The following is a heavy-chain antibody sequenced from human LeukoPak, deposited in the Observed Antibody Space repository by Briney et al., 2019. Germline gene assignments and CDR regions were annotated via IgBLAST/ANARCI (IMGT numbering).Heavy chain of an antibody. CDR2: IKQDGSEK. CDR3: ARGPIGGGITMIVVVITYSDY. Sequence: GGSLGLSCAASGFTFSSYWMSWVRQAPGKGLEWVANIKQDGSEKYYVDSVKGRFTISRDNAKNPLYLQMNSLRAEDTAVYYCARGPIGGGITMIVVVITYSDYWRQGTLVTVSS. D-gene: IGHD3-22*01. CDR1: GFTFSSYW. V-gene: IGHV3-7*01. J-gene: IGHJ4*02.